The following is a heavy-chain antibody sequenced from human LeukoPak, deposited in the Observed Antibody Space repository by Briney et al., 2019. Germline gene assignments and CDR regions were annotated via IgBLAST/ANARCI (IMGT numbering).Heavy chain of an antibody. CDR2: IYTSGST. CDR3: ARDGPSVYFDY. V-gene: IGHV4-61*02. Sequence: SQTLSLTCTVSGASINSGSYYWTWIRQPPGKGLEWIGRIYTSGSTNYNPSLKSRVTISLDTPKNHFSLKLDSVTAADTAVYYCARDGPSVYFDYWGQGTLVTVSS. J-gene: IGHJ4*02. CDR1: GASINSGSYY.